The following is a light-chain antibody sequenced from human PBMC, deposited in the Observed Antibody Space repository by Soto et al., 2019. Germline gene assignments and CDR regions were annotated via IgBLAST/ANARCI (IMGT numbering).Light chain of an antibody. J-gene: IGKJ4*01. CDR3: HQCASWPLT. CDR2: DTS. Sequence: EIVLTQSPATLSFSPGERATLSCRASQSVTTYLAWYQQKPGQAPRLLIYDTSNRATGIPARFSGSGSGTDFTLTISSLEPEDFAVYYCHQCASWPLTFGGGTKVEIK. V-gene: IGKV3-11*01. CDR1: QSVTTY.